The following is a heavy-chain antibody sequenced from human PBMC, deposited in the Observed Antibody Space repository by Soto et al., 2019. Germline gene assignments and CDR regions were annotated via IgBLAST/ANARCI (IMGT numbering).Heavy chain of an antibody. J-gene: IGHJ6*02. Sequence: ASVKVSCKASGGTFSSYAISWVRQAPGQGLEWMGGIIPIFGTANYAQKFQGRVTITADKSTSTAYMELSSLRSEDAAVYYCARDNIVVVPAAIPYYYYYGMDVWGQGTTVTVSS. CDR2: IIPIFGTA. CDR3: ARDNIVVVPAAIPYYYYYGMDV. D-gene: IGHD2-2*02. V-gene: IGHV1-69*06. CDR1: GGTFSSYA.